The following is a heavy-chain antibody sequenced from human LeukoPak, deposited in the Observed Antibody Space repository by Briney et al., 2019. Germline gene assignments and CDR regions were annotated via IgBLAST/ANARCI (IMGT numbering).Heavy chain of an antibody. V-gene: IGHV4-34*01. CDR2: INHSGST. CDR1: GGSFSGYY. J-gene: IGHJ6*03. CDR3: ARGRVEVIVVPAATYYYYYMDV. D-gene: IGHD2-2*01. Sequence: SETLSLTCAVYGGSFSGYYWSWIRQPPGKGLEWIGEINHSGSTNYNPSLKSRVTISVDTSKNQFSLKLSSVTAADTAAYYCARGRVEVIVVPAATYYYYYMDVWGKGTTVTVSS.